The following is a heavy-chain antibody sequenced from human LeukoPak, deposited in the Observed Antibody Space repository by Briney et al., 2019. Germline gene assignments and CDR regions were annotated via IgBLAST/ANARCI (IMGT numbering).Heavy chain of an antibody. J-gene: IGHJ4*02. CDR3: ARSEDLYYYDSRAGFDY. Sequence: GASVKVSCKASGYTFTSYYMHWVRQAPGQGLEWMGIINPSGGSPSYPQKFQGRVTMTRDTSTSTVYMELSSLRSEDTAVYYCARSEDLYYYDSRAGFDYWGQGTLVTVSS. D-gene: IGHD3-22*01. V-gene: IGHV1-46*01. CDR2: INPSGGSP. CDR1: GYTFTSYY.